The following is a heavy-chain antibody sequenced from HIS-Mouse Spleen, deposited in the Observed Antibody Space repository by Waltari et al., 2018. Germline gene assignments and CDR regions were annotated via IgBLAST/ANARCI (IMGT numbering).Heavy chain of an antibody. CDR1: GAPLSSSSYY. CDR2: IYYSGST. Sequence: QLQLQESGPGLVKPSETLSLTCTVSGAPLSSSSYYWCWIRQPPGKGLEWIGSIYYSGSTYYNPSLKSRVTISVDTSKNQFSLKLSSVTAADTAVYYCARRRGWFDYWGQGTLVTVSS. J-gene: IGHJ4*02. CDR3: ARRRGWFDY. D-gene: IGHD6-19*01. V-gene: IGHV4-39*01.